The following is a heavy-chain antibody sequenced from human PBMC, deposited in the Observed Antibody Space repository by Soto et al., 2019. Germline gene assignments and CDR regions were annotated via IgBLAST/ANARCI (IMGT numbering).Heavy chain of an antibody. CDR3: ARDRSMVRRVNPYSMDV. D-gene: IGHD3-10*01. Sequence: QVQLQESGPGLVKPSETLSLTCTVSGGSVNSGDYYWSWIRQTPGKGLEWIGYIYYSGSTNYNTSLKGRDTITVDKSKKQFSLKLSSVTDADTAVYYCARDRSMVRRVNPYSMDVWGQGTKVTV. V-gene: IGHV4-61*08. CDR1: GGSVNSGDYY. J-gene: IGHJ6*02. CDR2: IYYSGST.